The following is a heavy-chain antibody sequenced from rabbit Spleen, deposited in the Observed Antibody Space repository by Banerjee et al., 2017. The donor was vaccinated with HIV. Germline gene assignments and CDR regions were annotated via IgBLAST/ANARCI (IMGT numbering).Heavy chain of an antibody. J-gene: IGHJ4*01. D-gene: IGHD7-1*01. CDR3: ARDNYAGYAVYGYRTYNL. V-gene: IGHV1S40*01. CDR2: IYNGDGST. Sequence: QSLEESGGDLVKPGGTLTLTCTVSGFSFSSAYYLCWVRQAPGKGPEWIACIYNGDGSTYYASWAKGRFTISKASSTTVTLQMTSLTAADTATYFCARDNYAGYAVYGYRTYNLWGQGTLVTVS. CDR1: GFSFSSAYY.